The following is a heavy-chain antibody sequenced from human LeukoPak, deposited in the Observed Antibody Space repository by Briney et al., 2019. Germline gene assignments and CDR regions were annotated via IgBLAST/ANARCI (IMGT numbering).Heavy chain of an antibody. Sequence: PGGSLRLSCATSGFSLSRNGMHWVRQAPGQGLEWVAFILSDGSYEYYADSVKGRFTISRDTSRNTLFLQMNSLRTEDTAVYYCARVDNGARYDFWSGYSGYYYYMDVWGKGTTVTVSS. J-gene: IGHJ6*03. CDR2: ILSDGSYE. CDR3: ARVDNGARYDFWSGYSGYYYYMDV. V-gene: IGHV3-30*02. D-gene: IGHD3-3*01. CDR1: GFSLSRNG.